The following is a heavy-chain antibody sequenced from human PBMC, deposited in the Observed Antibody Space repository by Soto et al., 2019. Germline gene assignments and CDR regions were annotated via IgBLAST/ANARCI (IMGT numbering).Heavy chain of an antibody. CDR1: GVTFSSYG. V-gene: IGHV3-30*18. J-gene: IGHJ3*02. D-gene: IGHD3-22*01. CDR2: ISYDGSNK. CDR3: AKEGPYDSSGYRNDAFDI. Sequence: HPGGSLRLSCAASGVTFSSYGMDGVRQATGKGLEWVAVISYDGSNKYYADSVKGRFTISRDNSKNTLYLQMNSLRAEDTAVYYCAKEGPYDSSGYRNDAFDIWGQGTMVTVSS.